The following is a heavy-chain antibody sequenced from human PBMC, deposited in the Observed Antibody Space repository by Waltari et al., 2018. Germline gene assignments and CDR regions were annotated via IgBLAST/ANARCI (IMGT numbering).Heavy chain of an antibody. D-gene: IGHD5-18*01. CDR1: GYTFTGYY. J-gene: IGHJ4*02. V-gene: IGHV1-2*02. CDR2: INPNRGGT. Sequence: QVQLVQSGAEVKKPGASVKVSCKASGYTFTGYYMHWVRQAPGQGLEWMGWINPNRGGTNYAQKFQGRVTMTRDTSISTAYMELSRLRSDDTAVYYCARVARNSYGLYYFDYWGQGTLVTVSS. CDR3: ARVARNSYGLYYFDY.